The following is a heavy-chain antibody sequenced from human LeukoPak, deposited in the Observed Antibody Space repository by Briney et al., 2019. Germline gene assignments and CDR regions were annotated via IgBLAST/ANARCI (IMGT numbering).Heavy chain of an antibody. CDR3: ARAVLGRYYYYYYMDV. J-gene: IGHJ6*03. D-gene: IGHD7-27*01. Sequence: SETPSLTCAVYGGSFSGYYWSWIRQPPGKGLEWIGEINHSGSTNYNPSLKSRVTISVDTSKNQFSLKLSSVTAADTAVYYCARAVLGRYYYYYYMDVWGKGTTVTVSS. CDR1: GGSFSGYY. CDR2: INHSGST. V-gene: IGHV4-34*01.